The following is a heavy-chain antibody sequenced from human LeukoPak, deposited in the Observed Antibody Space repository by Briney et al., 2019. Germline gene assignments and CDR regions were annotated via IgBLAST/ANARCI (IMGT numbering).Heavy chain of an antibody. J-gene: IGHJ6*02. D-gene: IGHD2-21*01. Sequence: ASVKVSCKASGYTFTSYGISWVRQAPGQGLEWMGWISAYNGNTNYAQKLQGRVTMTTDTSTSTAYMELRSLRSDDTAVYYCARENRSILWRYGMDVWGQGTTVTVSS. CDR2: ISAYNGNT. CDR3: ARENRSILWRYGMDV. V-gene: IGHV1-18*01. CDR1: GYTFTSYG.